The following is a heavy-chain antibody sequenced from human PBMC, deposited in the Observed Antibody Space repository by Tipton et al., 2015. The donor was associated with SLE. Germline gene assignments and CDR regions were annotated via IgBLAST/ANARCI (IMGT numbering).Heavy chain of an antibody. CDR3: ARGCSGGSCYWGDN. Sequence: TLSLTCTVSGGSIMSGPSYWNWIRQPAGKGLEWIGRIYPSGSTNYNPPLRSRVTISSDPSKNQFSLKLNSVTAADTAVYYCARGCSGGSCYWGDNWGQGTLVTVSS. V-gene: IGHV4-61*02. CDR1: GGSIMSGPSY. CDR2: IYPSGST. D-gene: IGHD2-15*01. J-gene: IGHJ4*02.